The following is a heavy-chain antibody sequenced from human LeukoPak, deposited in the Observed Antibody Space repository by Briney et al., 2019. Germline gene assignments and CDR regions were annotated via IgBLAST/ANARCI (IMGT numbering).Heavy chain of an antibody. CDR1: GYTFTGYY. V-gene: IGHV1-2*06. CDR3: ARRPPQIGVWSLEENFDY. D-gene: IGHD2-8*01. J-gene: IGHJ4*02. Sequence: ASVEVSCKASGYTFTGYYMHWVRQAPGQGLEWMGRINPNSGGTNYAQKFQGRVTMTRDTSISTAYMELSRLRSDDTAVYYCARRPPQIGVWSLEENFDYWGQGTLVTVSS. CDR2: INPNSGGT.